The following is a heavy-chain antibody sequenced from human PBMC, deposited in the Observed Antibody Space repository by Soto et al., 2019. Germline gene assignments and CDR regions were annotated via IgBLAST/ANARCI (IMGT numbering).Heavy chain of an antibody. CDR3: ARDRSGSHEIDASLDI. CDR2: ISYDGGNE. Sequence: QVQLVESGGGVVQPGRPLSLPCAAPRSGSRPYPLHWFRRPPGKGREWGAGISYDGGNEYYADPVKGRFTISRDNSKSTLYLKMNSLGPDDTAVYYCARDRSGSHEIDASLDIWGRGTMVTVSS. J-gene: IGHJ3*02. CDR1: RSGSRPYP. D-gene: IGHD1-26*01. V-gene: IGHV3-30-3*01.